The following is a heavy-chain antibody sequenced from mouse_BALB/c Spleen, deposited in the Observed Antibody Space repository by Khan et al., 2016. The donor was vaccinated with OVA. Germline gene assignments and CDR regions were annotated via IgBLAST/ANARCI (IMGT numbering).Heavy chain of an antibody. CDR1: GYSITSGYA. CDR3: ARGNYYGYYFDY. D-gene: IGHD1-1*01. Sequence: EVQLQESGPGLVKPSQSLSLTCTVTGYSITSGYAWNWIRQFPGNKLEWMGYISYSGVTSYTPSLKSRISITRDPSKNQFFLQLNSVTTEYTATYYCARGNYYGYYFDYWGQGTTLTVSS. V-gene: IGHV3-2*02. CDR2: ISYSGVT. J-gene: IGHJ2*01.